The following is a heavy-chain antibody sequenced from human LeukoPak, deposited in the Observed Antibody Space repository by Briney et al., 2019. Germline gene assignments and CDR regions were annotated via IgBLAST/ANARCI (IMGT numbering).Heavy chain of an antibody. CDR2: IIPIFGTA. CDR3: ARVLPIRYSYVHDY. D-gene: IGHD5-18*01. CDR1: GGTFSSYA. J-gene: IGHJ4*02. Sequence: GSSVKVSCKASGGTFSSYAISWVRQAPGQGLEWMGGIIPIFGTANYAQKFQGRVTITTDESTSTAYMELSSLRSDDTAVYYCARVLPIRYSYVHDYWGQGTLVTVSS. V-gene: IGHV1-69*05.